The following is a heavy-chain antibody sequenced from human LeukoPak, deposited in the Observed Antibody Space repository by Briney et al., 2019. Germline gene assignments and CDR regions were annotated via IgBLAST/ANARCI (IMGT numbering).Heavy chain of an antibody. CDR3: AKAYYSDYYGPFFDF. D-gene: IGHD4-11*01. CDR2: INRNGGNI. J-gene: IGHJ4*02. Sequence: QPGRSLRLSCAASGFTFDDYAMHWVRQAPGKGLEWVSGINRNGGNIGYADSVKGRFTIPRDNAKNSLYLQMNSLRAEDTALYYCAKAYYSDYYGPFFDFWGQGTLVTVSS. CDR1: GFTFDDYA. V-gene: IGHV3-9*01.